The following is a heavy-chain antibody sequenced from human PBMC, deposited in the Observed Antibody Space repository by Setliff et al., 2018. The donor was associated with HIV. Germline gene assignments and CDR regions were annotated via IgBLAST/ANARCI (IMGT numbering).Heavy chain of an antibody. CDR1: GFTFARSA. CDR3: AADRNWNDASHDY. Sequence: SVKVSCKASGFTFARSAMQWVRQARGQRLEWIGWIVVGSSNTYYAQRFQERVTITRDLSTGTTYMELSGLRSDDTAVYYCAADRNWNDASHDYWGQGTLVTVSS. CDR2: IVVGSSNT. D-gene: IGHD1-1*01. V-gene: IGHV1-58*02. J-gene: IGHJ4*02.